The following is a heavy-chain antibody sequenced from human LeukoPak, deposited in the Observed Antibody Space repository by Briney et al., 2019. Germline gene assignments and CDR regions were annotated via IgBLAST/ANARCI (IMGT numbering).Heavy chain of an antibody. Sequence: LGGSLRLSCAASGFTFSSYWMSWARQAPGKGLEWVANIKQDGSEKYYVDSVKGRFTISRDNAKNSLYLQMNSLRAEDTAVYYCARDDLPAYYYDSSGPIDPWGQGTLVTVSS. CDR3: ARDDLPAYYYDSSGPIDP. CDR2: IKQDGSEK. J-gene: IGHJ5*02. V-gene: IGHV3-7*01. D-gene: IGHD3-22*01. CDR1: GFTFSSYW.